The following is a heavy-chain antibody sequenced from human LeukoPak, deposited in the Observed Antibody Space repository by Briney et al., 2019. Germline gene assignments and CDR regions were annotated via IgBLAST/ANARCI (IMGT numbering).Heavy chain of an antibody. Sequence: PGGSLRLSCAASGFTFSSYAMSWVRQAPGKGLEWVSGISGSGGSTYYADSVKGRFTISRDNSNNTLYVQMNSLRAEDTAVYYCATAPSLGYSSSWYFPRDYWGQGTLVTVSS. V-gene: IGHV3-23*01. D-gene: IGHD6-13*01. CDR3: ATAPSLGYSSSWYFPRDY. CDR1: GFTFSSYA. CDR2: ISGSGGST. J-gene: IGHJ4*02.